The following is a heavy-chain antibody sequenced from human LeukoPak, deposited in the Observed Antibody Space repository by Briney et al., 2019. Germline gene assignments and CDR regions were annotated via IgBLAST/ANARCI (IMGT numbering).Heavy chain of an antibody. J-gene: IGHJ4*02. Sequence: PGGSLRLSCEASGFTFSSYSMNWVRQAPGKGLEWVSHISSSGTIIYYAGSVKGRFTVSRDNAKNSVYLQMNSLRAEDTAVYYCAREERYCSSTSCYFDYWGQGTLVTVSS. V-gene: IGHV3-48*04. CDR3: AREERYCSSTSCYFDY. CDR2: ISSSGTII. D-gene: IGHD2-2*01. CDR1: GFTFSSYS.